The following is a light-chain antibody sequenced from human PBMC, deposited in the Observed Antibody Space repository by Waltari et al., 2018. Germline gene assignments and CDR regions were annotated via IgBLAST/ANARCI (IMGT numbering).Light chain of an antibody. Sequence: QSALTQPASVSGSPGQSITISCTVTSSDVGTYNLVSWYQQHPGKAPKLMIYEVTKRPSGVSNRFSGSKSGNTASLTISGLQTEDEADYYCSSYAGSSSWVFGGGTKLTVL. CDR2: EVT. J-gene: IGLJ3*02. CDR3: SSYAGSSSWV. V-gene: IGLV2-23*02. CDR1: SSDVGTYNL.